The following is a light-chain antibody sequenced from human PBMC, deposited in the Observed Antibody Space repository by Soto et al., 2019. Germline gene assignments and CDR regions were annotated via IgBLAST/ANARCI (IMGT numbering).Light chain of an antibody. V-gene: IGKV3-15*01. Sequence: MVMTQSPATLSVSLGERATLSCRASQDINSNLAWYQQKPGQAPRLLMFRASIRAAGFPARFSASGSGTEFNITISSLQSEDSAVYYCQQYNNWPRATFGGGTKVEIK. CDR2: RAS. J-gene: IGKJ4*01. CDR1: QDINSN. CDR3: QQYNNWPRAT.